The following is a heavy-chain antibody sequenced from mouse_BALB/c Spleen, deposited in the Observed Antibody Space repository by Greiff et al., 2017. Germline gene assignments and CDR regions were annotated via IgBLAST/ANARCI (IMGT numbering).Heavy chain of an antibody. CDR3: ARLGISYFDY. CDR1: GFNIKDTY. Sequence: VHVKQSGAELVKPGASVKLSCTASGFNIKDTYMHWVKQRPEQGLEWIGRIDPANGNTKYDPKFQGKATITADTSSNTAYLQLSSLTSEDTAVYYCARLGISYFDYWGQGTTLTVSS. J-gene: IGHJ2*01. CDR2: IDPANGNT. V-gene: IGHV14-3*02. D-gene: IGHD2-4*01.